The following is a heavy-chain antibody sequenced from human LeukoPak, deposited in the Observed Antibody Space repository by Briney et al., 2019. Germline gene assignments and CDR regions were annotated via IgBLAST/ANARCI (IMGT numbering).Heavy chain of an antibody. CDR1: GFTFGDYA. J-gene: IGHJ4*02. D-gene: IGHD3-10*01. Sequence: PGRSLRLSCTASGFTFGDYAMSWVRQAPGKGLEWVSTISYSGGTTYHTDSVKGRFTISRDISKNTVYLQMNSLKAEDTAVYYCAKDGVVRGLGPYYFDSWGQGSLVTVSS. CDR3: AKDGVVRGLGPYYFDS. CDR2: ISYSGGTT. V-gene: IGHV3-23*01.